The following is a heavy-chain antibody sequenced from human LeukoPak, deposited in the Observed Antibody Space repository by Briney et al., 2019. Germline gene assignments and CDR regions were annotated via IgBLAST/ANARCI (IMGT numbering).Heavy chain of an antibody. CDR1: GYTFTGYY. Sequence: ASVKVSCKASGYTFTGYYMHWVRQAPGQGVEWMGWINPNSGGTNYAQKFQGRVTMTRDTSISTAYMELSRLRSDDTAVYYCARDGDRYSSGWLHDYWGQGTLVTVSS. CDR2: INPNSGGT. D-gene: IGHD6-19*01. CDR3: ARDGDRYSSGWLHDY. V-gene: IGHV1-2*02. J-gene: IGHJ4*02.